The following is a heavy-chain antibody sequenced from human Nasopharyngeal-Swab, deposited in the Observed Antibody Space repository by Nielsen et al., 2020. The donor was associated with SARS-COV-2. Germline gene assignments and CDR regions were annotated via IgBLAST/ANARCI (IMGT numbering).Heavy chain of an antibody. D-gene: IGHD2-8*02. Sequence: SETLSLTRTVSGGSLSSYYWSWIRQPPGKGLEWIGYIYYSGSTNYNPSLKSRVTISVDTSKNQFSLKLSSVTAADTAVYYCARLSGDYYYGMDVWGQGTTVTVSS. V-gene: IGHV4-59*08. CDR1: GGSLSSYY. CDR3: ARLSGDYYYGMDV. CDR2: IYYSGST. J-gene: IGHJ6*02.